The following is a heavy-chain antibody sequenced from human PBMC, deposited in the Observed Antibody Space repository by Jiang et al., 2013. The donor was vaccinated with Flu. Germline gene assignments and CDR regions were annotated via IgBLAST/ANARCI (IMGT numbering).Heavy chain of an antibody. Sequence: SGSGLVKPSETLSLTCTVSGGSISSYYWSWIRQPAGKGLEWIGRIYTSGSTNYNPSLKSRVTMSVDTSKNQFSLKLSSVTAADTAVYYCARAPSRDWEIDDYFDYWGQGTLVTVSS. CDR3: ARAPSRDWEIDDYFDY. J-gene: IGHJ4*02. CDR2: IYTSGST. V-gene: IGHV4-4*07. CDR1: GGSISSYY. D-gene: IGHD3/OR15-3a*01.